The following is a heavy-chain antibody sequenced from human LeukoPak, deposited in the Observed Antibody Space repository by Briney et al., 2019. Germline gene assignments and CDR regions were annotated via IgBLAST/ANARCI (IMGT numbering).Heavy chain of an antibody. CDR3: ARVGFGELSLYYFDY. Sequence: GESLKISCKASGYSFTTYWIGWVRQMPGKGLEWMGIIYPGDSDTRYSPSFQGQVTISADRSISTAYLQWSSLKASDTAMYYCARVGFGELSLYYFDYWGQGTLVTVSS. J-gene: IGHJ4*02. V-gene: IGHV5-51*01. D-gene: IGHD3-10*01. CDR2: IYPGDSDT. CDR1: GYSFTTYW.